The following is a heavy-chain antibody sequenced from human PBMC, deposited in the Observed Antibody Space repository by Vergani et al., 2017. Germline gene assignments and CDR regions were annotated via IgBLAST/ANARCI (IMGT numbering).Heavy chain of an antibody. Sequence: QVQLVESGGGVVQPGRSLRLSCAASGFTFSSYGMHWVRQAPGKGLEWVAVIWYDGSNKYYADSVKGRFTSSRDNSKNTLYLQMNSLRAEDTAVYYCAREGGSGSYPNYYYYYGMDGWGQGTTVTVSS. D-gene: IGHD3-10*01. CDR2: IWYDGSNK. CDR3: AREGGSGSYPNYYYYYGMDG. CDR1: GFTFSSYG. V-gene: IGHV3-33*01. J-gene: IGHJ6*02.